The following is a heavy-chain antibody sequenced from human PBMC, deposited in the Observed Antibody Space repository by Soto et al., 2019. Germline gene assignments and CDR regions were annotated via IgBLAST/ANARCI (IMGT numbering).Heavy chain of an antibody. J-gene: IGHJ6*02. V-gene: IGHV1-69*13. CDR2: IIPIFGTA. D-gene: IGHD2-15*01. CDR1: GGTFSSYA. CDR3: ARGGMHCSGGSCYEVEMGYYYYGMDV. Sequence: GASVKVSCKASGGTFSSYAISWVRQAPGQGLEWVGGIIPIFGTANYAQKFQGRVTITADESTSTAYMELSSLRSEDTAVYYCARGGMHCSGGSCYEVEMGYYYYGMDVWGQGTTVTVSS.